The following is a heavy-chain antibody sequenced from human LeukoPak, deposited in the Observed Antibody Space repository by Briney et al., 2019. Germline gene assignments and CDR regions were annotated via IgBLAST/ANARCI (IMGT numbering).Heavy chain of an antibody. V-gene: IGHV3-30*03. D-gene: IGHD3-22*01. CDR2: ISYDGTSK. CDR1: GFTFSSYG. CDR3: AREYYDTSGSQGDYFDY. Sequence: RGSLRLSCAASGFTFSSYGMHWVRQAPGKGLEWVAFISYDGTSKYYADSVKGRFTISRDNSKNTLYLQMNSLRAEYTAVYYCAREYYDTSGSQGDYFDYWGQGTLVTVSS. J-gene: IGHJ4*02.